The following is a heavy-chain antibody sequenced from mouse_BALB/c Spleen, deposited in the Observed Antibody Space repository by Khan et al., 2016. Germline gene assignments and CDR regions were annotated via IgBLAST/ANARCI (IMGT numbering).Heavy chain of an antibody. J-gene: IGHJ3*01. Sequence: EVELVESGGGLVKPGGSLKLSCAASGFTFSDYYMYWVRQTPEKRLEWVATISAGGSYTYYPDSVKGRFTIPRDTAKNNLYLQMSSLKSEDTAMSYCARYDGWFAYWGQGTLFTVSA. CDR1: GFTFSDYY. V-gene: IGHV5-4*02. CDR3: ARYDGWFAY. D-gene: IGHD2-3*01. CDR2: ISAGGSYT.